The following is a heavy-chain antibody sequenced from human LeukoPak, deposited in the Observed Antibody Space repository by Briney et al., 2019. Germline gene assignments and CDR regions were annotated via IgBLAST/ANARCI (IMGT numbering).Heavy chain of an antibody. V-gene: IGHV3-21*01. CDR1: RFTFSTYT. CDR2: ISSSSSSI. D-gene: IGHD4-17*01. Sequence: GGSLRLSCAATRFTFSTYTMKRVRQAPGLALDWASSISSSSSSIYYVDSVKGRFTISRDNAKNSLYRQMNSLRAEDTAVYYCARRSLGDYPSFDYWGQGTLVTVSS. J-gene: IGHJ4*02. CDR3: ARRSLGDYPSFDY.